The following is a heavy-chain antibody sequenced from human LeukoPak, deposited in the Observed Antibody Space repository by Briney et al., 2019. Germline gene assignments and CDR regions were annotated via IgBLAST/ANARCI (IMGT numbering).Heavy chain of an antibody. V-gene: IGHV1-2*02. CDR1: GYTFTDYY. J-gene: IGHJ4*02. CDR3: ARGAYSISSGVNF. Sequence: ASVKVFCKACGYTFTDYYIHWVRQAPGQGLEWMGWINPNNGDTNYAQKFQGRVTMTRDTSISTAYMELSRLRSDDTAVCYCARGAYSISSGVNFWGQGTLVTVPS. D-gene: IGHD6-6*01. CDR2: INPNNGDT.